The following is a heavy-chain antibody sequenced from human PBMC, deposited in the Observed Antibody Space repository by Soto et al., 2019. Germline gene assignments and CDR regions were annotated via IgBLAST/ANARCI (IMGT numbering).Heavy chain of an antibody. Sequence: ASVXVSGKSCLYNFSAYAVLWVLEAPGQGLECMGWINTGNGNTKYSQKFQGRVTMTRDKSASTAFLELSSLKSEDTAVYYCARGEPLYYFYPGMDVRGQGSTVTVSS. J-gene: IGHJ6*02. V-gene: IGHV1-3*04. D-gene: IGHD1-26*01. CDR2: INTGNGNT. CDR1: LYNFSAYA. CDR3: ARGEPLYYFYPGMDV.